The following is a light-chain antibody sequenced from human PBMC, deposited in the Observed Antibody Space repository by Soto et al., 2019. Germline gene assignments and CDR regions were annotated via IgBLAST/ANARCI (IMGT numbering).Light chain of an antibody. CDR3: QQYAISPFT. J-gene: IGKJ4*01. CDR1: QFVSSTY. V-gene: IGKV3-20*01. Sequence: EVVLTQSPGTLSLSPGARATLSCRASQFVSSTYLAWYQQRPGQAPRLLIYGASSRATGIPDRFSGGGSETDFTLTISRLESEDSAVYYCQQYAISPFTFGGGTKLDIK. CDR2: GAS.